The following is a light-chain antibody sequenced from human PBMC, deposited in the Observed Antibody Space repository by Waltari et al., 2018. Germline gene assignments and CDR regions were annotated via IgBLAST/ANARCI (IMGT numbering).Light chain of an antibody. CDR2: KDT. J-gene: IGLJ1*01. CDR3: QSADTSFSYRV. V-gene: IGLV3-25*03. Sequence: SFKLTQPPSVSVSPGQTARITCSGDACGRQYNHWYQQKTGQAPVLLIKKDTERASGIPDRFSGSSSGTTVTLTISGVQAEDEADYYCQSADTSFSYRVFGGGTKVTVL. CDR1: ACGRQY.